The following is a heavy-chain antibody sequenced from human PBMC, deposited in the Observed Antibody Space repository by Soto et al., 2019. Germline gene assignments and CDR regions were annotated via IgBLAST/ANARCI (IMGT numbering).Heavy chain of an antibody. CDR3: ASSSGSFDY. J-gene: IGHJ4*02. CDR1: GGSISSSSYF. D-gene: IGHD6-19*01. CDR2: IYYSGST. Sequence: SETLSLTCSVSGGSISSSSYFWGWIRQPPGKGLEWIGSIYYSGSTYYNPSLKSRATISVDTSKNQFSLKLSSVTAADTAVYYCASSSGSFDYWGQGTLVTVSS. V-gene: IGHV4-39*07.